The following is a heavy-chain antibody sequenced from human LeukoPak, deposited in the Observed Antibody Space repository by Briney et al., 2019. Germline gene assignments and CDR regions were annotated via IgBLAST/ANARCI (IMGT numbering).Heavy chain of an antibody. CDR1: GYSISSGYY. CDR2: IYQSGST. D-gene: IGHD3-10*01. CDR3: ARRVFPDYFDY. J-gene: IGHJ4*02. Sequence: SETLSLTCAVSGYSISSGYYWGWIRQPPGEGLEWIGTIYQSGSTNYNPSLKSRVTISVDTSKNQFSLNLSSVTAADTAVYYCARRVFPDYFDYWGQGTLATVSS. V-gene: IGHV4-38-2*01.